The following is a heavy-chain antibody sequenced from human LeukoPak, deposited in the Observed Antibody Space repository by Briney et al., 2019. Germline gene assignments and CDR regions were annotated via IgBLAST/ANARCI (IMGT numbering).Heavy chain of an antibody. D-gene: IGHD6-19*01. J-gene: IGHJ1*01. CDR2: IYSSGST. V-gene: IGHV3-53*01. CDR3: ARRTGAAPGEFFLH. Sequence: GGSLRLSCAGSGFIVSSSYTSWVRQAPGKGLEWVSAIYSSGSTDYADSVRDRFTITRDTSKNMVYLQMNSLTAEDTAIYYCARRTGAAPGEFFLHWGQGTLVTVSS. CDR1: GFIVSSSY.